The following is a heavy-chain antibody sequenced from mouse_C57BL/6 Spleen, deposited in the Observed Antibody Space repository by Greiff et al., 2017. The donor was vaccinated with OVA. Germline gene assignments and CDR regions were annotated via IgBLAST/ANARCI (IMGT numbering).Heavy chain of an antibody. V-gene: IGHV1-39*01. CDR2: INPNYGTT. D-gene: IGHD1-1*01. CDR1: GYSFTDYN. Sequence: EVQLQQSGPELVKPGASVKISCKASGYSFTDYNMNWVKQSNGKSLEWIGVINPNYGTTSYNQKFKGKATLTVDQSSSTAYMQLNRLTSEDSAVYYCARRSITTVVAGDWYFDVWGTGTTVTVSS. CDR3: ARRSITTVVAGDWYFDV. J-gene: IGHJ1*03.